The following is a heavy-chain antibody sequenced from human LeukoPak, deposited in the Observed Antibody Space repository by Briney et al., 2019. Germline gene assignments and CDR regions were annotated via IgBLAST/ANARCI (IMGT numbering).Heavy chain of an antibody. J-gene: IGHJ4*02. CDR1: GFTFISSW. V-gene: IGHV3-74*01. CDR2: IYERGIST. D-gene: IGHD5-12*01. Sequence: GGSLRLSCVASGFTFISSWLHWVRQAAGKGLVWVSRIYERGISTSYADSLKGRFTVSRDNAKNTLYLQMNSLRADDTAVYYCAGGRLVAASKAVAIDYWGQGTLVTVSS. CDR3: AGGRLVAASKAVAIDY.